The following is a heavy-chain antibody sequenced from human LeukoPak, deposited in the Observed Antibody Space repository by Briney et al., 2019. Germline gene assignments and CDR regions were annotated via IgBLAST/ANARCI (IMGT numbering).Heavy chain of an antibody. CDR2: ISSDGNNK. V-gene: IGHV3-30*04. CDR3: AKGNDIGGYYYPHFDY. D-gene: IGHD3-22*01. Sequence: GGSLRLSCAASGFTFSGSAMHWVRQAPGKGLEWVAVISSDGNNKNYVDSVKGRFTFSRDNSKNTLYLQMNSLRAEDTAVYYCAKGNDIGGYYYPHFDYWGQGTLVTVSS. CDR1: GFTFSGSA. J-gene: IGHJ4*02.